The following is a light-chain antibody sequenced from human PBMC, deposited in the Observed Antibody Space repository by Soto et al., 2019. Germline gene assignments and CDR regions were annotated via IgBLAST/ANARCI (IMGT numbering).Light chain of an antibody. V-gene: IGLV1-40*01. CDR2: GNS. J-gene: IGLJ1*01. Sequence: QSALTQPPSVSGAPGQRVTISCTGSSSNIGAGYDVHWYQQLPGTAPKLLIYGNSNRPSGVPDRFSGSKSGTSASLAITGLQAEDEADYYCQSYDSSLRGVFGTGTKLNVL. CDR1: SSNIGAGYD. CDR3: QSYDSSLRGV.